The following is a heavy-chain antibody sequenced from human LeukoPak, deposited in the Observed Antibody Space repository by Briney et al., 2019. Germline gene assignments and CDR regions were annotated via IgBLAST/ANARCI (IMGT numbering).Heavy chain of an antibody. CDR3: ARTSSGWYPSMDY. Sequence: NPSETLSLTCTVSGGSISSYYWSWIRQPPGKGLEWIGYIYYSGSTNYNPSLKSRVTISVDTSKNQFSLELSSVAAADTAVYYCARTSSGWYPSMDYWGQGTLVTVSS. D-gene: IGHD6-19*01. J-gene: IGHJ4*02. CDR1: GGSISSYY. V-gene: IGHV4-59*08. CDR2: IYYSGST.